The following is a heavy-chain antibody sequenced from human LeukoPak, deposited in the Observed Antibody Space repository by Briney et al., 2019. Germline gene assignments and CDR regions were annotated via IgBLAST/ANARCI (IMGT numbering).Heavy chain of an antibody. D-gene: IGHD6-19*01. V-gene: IGHV4-4*02. J-gene: IGHJ6*03. CDR2: IFHSGST. CDR1: SGSIFRSNW. Sequence: SETLSLTCAVSSGSIFRSNWWSWVRQPPGKGLEWIGQIFHSGSTSYSPSLKSRVTISVDKSKNQFSLKLSSVTAADTAVYYCAREYSSGWYSANYYYMDVWGKGTTVTISS. CDR3: AREYSSGWYSANYYYMDV.